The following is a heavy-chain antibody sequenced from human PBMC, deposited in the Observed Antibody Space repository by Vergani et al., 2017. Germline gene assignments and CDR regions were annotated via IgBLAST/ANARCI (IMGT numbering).Heavy chain of an antibody. CDR3: AREHRIAGLRREHYDGMDV. CDR2: ISSSSSYI. J-gene: IGHJ6*02. CDR1: GFTFSSYS. Sequence: EVQLVESGGGLVKPGGSLRLSCAASGFTFSSYSMNWVRQAPGKGLEWVSSISSSSSYIFYADSVKGRCTISRDNAQNSLYLQMNSLRAEDTAVYYCAREHRIAGLRREHYDGMDVWGQGTTVTVSS. D-gene: IGHD5-12*01. V-gene: IGHV3-21*01.